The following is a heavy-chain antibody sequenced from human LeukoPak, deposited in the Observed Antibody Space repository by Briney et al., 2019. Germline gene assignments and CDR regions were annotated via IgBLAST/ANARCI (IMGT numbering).Heavy chain of an antibody. CDR1: GYTFTGYY. Sequence: ASVKVSCKASGYTFTGYYMHWVRQAPGQGLEWMGWINPNSGGTNYAQKFQGRVTMTRETSTSTVYMELSSLRSEDTAVYYCARDLYYYGSGSYYYGMDVWGQGTTVTVSS. D-gene: IGHD3-10*01. CDR2: INPNSGGT. J-gene: IGHJ6*02. CDR3: ARDLYYYGSGSYYYGMDV. V-gene: IGHV1-2*02.